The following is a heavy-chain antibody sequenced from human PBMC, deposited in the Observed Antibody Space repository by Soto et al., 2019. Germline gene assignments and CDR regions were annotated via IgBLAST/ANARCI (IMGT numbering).Heavy chain of an antibody. V-gene: IGHV4-39*02. CDR1: GGSISSSSYY. CDR3: ARDRPGPQHYFDY. CDR2: IYYSGST. Sequence: PSETLSLTCTVSGGSISSSSYYWGWIRQPPGKGLEWIGSIYYSGSTYYNPSLKSRVTISRDNAKNMVYLQMNSLRAEDTAVYYCARDRPGPQHYFDYWGLGNMVTVSS. J-gene: IGHJ4*02. D-gene: IGHD6-6*01.